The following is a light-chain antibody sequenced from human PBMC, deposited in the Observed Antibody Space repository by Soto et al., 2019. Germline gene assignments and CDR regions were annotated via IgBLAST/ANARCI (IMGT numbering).Light chain of an antibody. CDR1: QTITTY. Sequence: DIQMTKSPSSLSASVGARFTITCRASQTITTYLNGYHHKSGQALKPIISPTSNLKGGVPSRFSGSGSGTHFTLSISSLQREDFATYFCQQSYNSPPTFGQGTKLEF. CDR2: PTS. V-gene: IGKV1-39*01. J-gene: IGKJ2*01. CDR3: QQSYNSPPT.